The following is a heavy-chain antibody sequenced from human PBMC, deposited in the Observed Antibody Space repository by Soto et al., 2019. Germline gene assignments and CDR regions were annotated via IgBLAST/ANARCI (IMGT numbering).Heavy chain of an antibody. Sequence: PGGSLRLSCAASGFTFSSYAMSWVRQAPGKGLEWVSGISGSGGSTYYADSVKGRFTISRDNSKNTLYLQMNSLRAEDTAVYYCAKDSRVRADFSGSHVDYWGQGTLVTVSS. CDR1: GFTFSSYA. V-gene: IGHV3-23*01. CDR2: ISGSGGST. J-gene: IGHJ4*02. D-gene: IGHD1-26*01. CDR3: AKDSRVRADFSGSHVDY.